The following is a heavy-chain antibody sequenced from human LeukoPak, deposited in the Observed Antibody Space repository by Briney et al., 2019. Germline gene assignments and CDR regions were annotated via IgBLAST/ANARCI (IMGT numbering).Heavy chain of an antibody. D-gene: IGHD2/OR15-2a*01. CDR2: ISWDGSKA. V-gene: IGHV3-43D*03. J-gene: IGHJ4*02. Sequence: GGSLRLSCAAAGFTFDDYAIPWFRKPPGKVLEWVSLISWDGSKADYADSVKGRFTISRDNAKNTLYLQMNSLRAEDTAVYYCARDGPFDYWGQGTLVTVSS. CDR1: GFTFDDYA. CDR3: ARDGPFDY.